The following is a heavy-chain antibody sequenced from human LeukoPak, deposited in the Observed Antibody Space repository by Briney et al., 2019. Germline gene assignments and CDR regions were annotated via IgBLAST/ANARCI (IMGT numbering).Heavy chain of an antibody. CDR1: GGSISSYY. CDR3: ARERELRYDAFDI. Sequence: PSETLSLTCTVSGGSISSYYWSWIRQPPGKGLEWIGYIYYSGSTNYNPSLKSRVTISVDTSKNQFSLKLSSVTAAGTAVYYCARERELRYDAFDIWGQGTMVTVSS. CDR2: IYYSGST. V-gene: IGHV4-59*01. J-gene: IGHJ3*02. D-gene: IGHD1-26*01.